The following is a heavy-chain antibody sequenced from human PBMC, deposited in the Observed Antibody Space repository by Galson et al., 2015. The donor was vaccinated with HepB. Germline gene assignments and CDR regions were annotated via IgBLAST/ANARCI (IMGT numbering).Heavy chain of an antibody. CDR1: GYTFTSYA. Sequence: SVKVSCKASGYTFTSYAMHWVRQAPGQRLEWMGWINAGNGNTKYSQKFQGRVTITRDTSASTAYMELSSLRSQDTAVYYCARLGHYGSGSYFGYWGQGTLVTVSS. J-gene: IGHJ4*02. CDR2: INAGNGNT. D-gene: IGHD3-10*01. CDR3: ARLGHYGSGSYFGY. V-gene: IGHV1-3*01.